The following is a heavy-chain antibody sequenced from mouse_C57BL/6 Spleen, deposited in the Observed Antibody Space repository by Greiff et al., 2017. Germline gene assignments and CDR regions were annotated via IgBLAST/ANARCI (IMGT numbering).Heavy chain of an antibody. CDR3: ARGYYGKGDAMDY. Sequence: VQLKESGGGLVKPGGSLKLSCAASGFTFSDYGMHWVRQAPEKGLEWVAYISSGSSTIYYADTVKGRFTISRDNAKNTLFLQMTSLRSEDTAMYYCARGYYGKGDAMDYWGQGTSVTVSS. J-gene: IGHJ4*01. V-gene: IGHV5-17*01. CDR2: ISSGSSTI. CDR1: GFTFSDYG. D-gene: IGHD2-1*01.